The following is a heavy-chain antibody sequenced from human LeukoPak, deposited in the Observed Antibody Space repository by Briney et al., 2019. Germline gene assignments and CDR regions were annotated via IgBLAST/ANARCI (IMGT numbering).Heavy chain of an antibody. Sequence: ASVKVSCKASGYTFTNYAIIWVRQAPGQGLEWMGWISAYNGNTNYAQNVQGRVTLTTDTNTRTAYMELRSLRSDDTAVYYCARERVTNDAFDLWGQGTMVTASS. J-gene: IGHJ3*01. CDR2: ISAYNGNT. D-gene: IGHD2-21*02. CDR1: GYTFTNYA. CDR3: ARERVTNDAFDL. V-gene: IGHV1-18*04.